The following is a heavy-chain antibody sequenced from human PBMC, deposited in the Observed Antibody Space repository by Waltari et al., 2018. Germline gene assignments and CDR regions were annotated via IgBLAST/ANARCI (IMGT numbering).Heavy chain of an antibody. J-gene: IGHJ4*02. V-gene: IGHV3-33*01. CDR3: ARVAVPGTFFFDY. CDR2: VWPDGGKK. Sequence: QVQLVESGGGVVQPGRSLRLPCAACGFRFSSYGMHWLRQAPGKGLEWVALVWPDGGKKYYEDSVKGRFTISRDNSNNMLSLQMSSLRAEDTAVYYCARVAVPGTFFFDYWGQGTLVTVSS. CDR1: GFRFSSYG. D-gene: IGHD6-19*01.